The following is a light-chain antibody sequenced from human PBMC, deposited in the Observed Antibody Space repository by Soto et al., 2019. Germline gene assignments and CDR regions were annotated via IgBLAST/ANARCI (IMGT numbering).Light chain of an antibody. Sequence: QAVVTQEPSLTVSPGGTVTLTCGSSTGTVTSDSFPNWFQQKPGQPPTPLIYLTSNKHSWTPARFSGSLLGGKAALTLSAAQPEDEADYFSLLYFGGAQPYVFGTGTKVTVL. J-gene: IGLJ1*01. CDR1: TGTVTSDSF. CDR3: LLYFGGAQPYV. V-gene: IGLV7-43*01. CDR2: LTS.